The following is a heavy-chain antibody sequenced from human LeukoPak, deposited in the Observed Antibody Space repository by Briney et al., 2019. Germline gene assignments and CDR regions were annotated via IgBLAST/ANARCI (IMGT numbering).Heavy chain of an antibody. CDR1: GFTFDDYW. Sequence: GGSLRLSCGASGFTFDDYWMSWVRQAPGQGLEWVANINQDGSEKYYLDSAKGRFTISRDNARNSLYLQVSSLRAEDTAVYYCARGDTPVGYYYYMDVWGKGTTVTISS. CDR2: INQDGSEK. V-gene: IGHV3-7*03. J-gene: IGHJ6*03. CDR3: ARGDTPVGYYYYMDV. D-gene: IGHD1-26*01.